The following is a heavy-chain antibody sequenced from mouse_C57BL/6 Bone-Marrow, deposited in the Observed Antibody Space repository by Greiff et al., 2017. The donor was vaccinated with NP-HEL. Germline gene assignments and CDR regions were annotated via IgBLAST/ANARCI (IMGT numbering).Heavy chain of an antibody. V-gene: IGHV1-81*01. Sequence: VQGVESGAELARPGASVKLSCKASGYTFTSYGISWVKQRTGQGLEWIGEIYPRSGNTYYNEKFKGKATLTADKSSSTAYMELRSLTSEDSAVYFCARSAPYYYGSYYFDYWGQGTTLTVSS. CDR3: ARSAPYYYGSYYFDY. J-gene: IGHJ2*01. CDR1: GYTFTSYG. D-gene: IGHD1-1*01. CDR2: IYPRSGNT.